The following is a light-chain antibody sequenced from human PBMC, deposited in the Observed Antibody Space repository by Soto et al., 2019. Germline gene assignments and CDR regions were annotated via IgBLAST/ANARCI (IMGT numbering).Light chain of an antibody. CDR2: EVN. J-gene: IGLJ1*01. CDR1: SRDVGAYNS. V-gene: IGLV2-8*01. CDR3: SSHAGDTSDV. Sequence: QSALTQPPSASGSPGQSVTVSCTGTSRDVGAYNSVSWYQQHPGKVPKLIISEVNKRPSGVPDRFSGSKSGSSASLTVSGLQAEDEADYFCSSHAGDTSDVVGTGTKVTVL.